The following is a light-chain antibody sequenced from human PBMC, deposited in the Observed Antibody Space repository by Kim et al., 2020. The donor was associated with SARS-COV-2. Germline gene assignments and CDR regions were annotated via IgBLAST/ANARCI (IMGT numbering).Light chain of an antibody. J-gene: IGKJ4*01. Sequence: SPGERSPLSCRASQSVSSYLAWYQQKHGEAPRILIYDASNRATGIPARCSGSGSGTDFTLTISSREPEDFAVDYCQQRSNWRGGLTFGGGTKVEI. CDR1: QSVSSY. CDR2: DAS. CDR3: QQRSNWRGGLT. V-gene: IGKV3-11*01.